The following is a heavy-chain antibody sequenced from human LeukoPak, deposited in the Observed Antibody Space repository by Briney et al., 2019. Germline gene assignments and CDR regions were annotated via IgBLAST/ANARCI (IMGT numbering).Heavy chain of an antibody. CDR1: GYTFTSYY. CDR2: INPSGGST. D-gene: IGHD6-13*01. CDR3: ARDRGRGYSSSWSFQH. J-gene: IGHJ1*01. V-gene: IGHV1-46*01. Sequence: ASVKVSCKASGYTFTSYYMHWVRQAPGQGLEWMGIINPSGGSTSYAQKFQGRVTMTRDTSTSTVYMELSSLRSEDTAVYYCARDRGRGYSSSWSFQHWGQGTLVTVSS.